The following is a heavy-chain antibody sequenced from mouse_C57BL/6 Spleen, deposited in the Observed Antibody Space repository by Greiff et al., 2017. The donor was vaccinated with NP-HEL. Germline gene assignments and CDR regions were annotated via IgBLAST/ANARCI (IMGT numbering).Heavy chain of an antibody. CDR3: TSGGDGAY. CDR2: IDPETGGT. V-gene: IGHV1-15*01. J-gene: IGHJ3*01. CDR1: GYTFTDYE. D-gene: IGHD1-2*01. Sequence: QVQLQQSGAELVRPGASVTLSCKASGYTFTDYEMHWVKQTPVHGLEWIGAIDPETGGTAYNQKFKGKAILTADKSSSTAYMELRSLTSEDSAGYYCTSGGDGAYWGQGTLVTVSA.